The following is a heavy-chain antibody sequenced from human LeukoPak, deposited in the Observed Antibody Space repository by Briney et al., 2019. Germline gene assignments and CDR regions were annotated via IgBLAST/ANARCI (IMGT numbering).Heavy chain of an antibody. V-gene: IGHV4-4*07. CDR3: ARGAYCGGDCYSIGYFDY. CDR1: GGSISTYY. D-gene: IGHD2-21*02. Sequence: PSETLPLTCTVSGGSISTYYCSWIRQPAGKGLEWIGRIYTSGSTNYNPSLKSRVTMSVDTSKKQFSLKLSSVTAADTAVYYCARGAYCGGDCYSIGYFDYWGQGTLVTVSS. CDR2: IYTSGST. J-gene: IGHJ4*02.